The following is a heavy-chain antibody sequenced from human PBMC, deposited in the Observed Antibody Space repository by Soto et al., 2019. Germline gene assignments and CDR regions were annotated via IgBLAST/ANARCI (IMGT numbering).Heavy chain of an antibody. Sequence: QVHLVQSATEVKMPGASVKLSCKASGYTFTNYAIHWVRQAPGQRLEWMVWINAGNGHTKYSQKFQGRVTVTRDPSATTAYMELSSLRSEATAVYYCARGRWTQTTADYYLDYWGQGTLVTVSS. CDR3: ARGRWTQTTADYYLDY. D-gene: IGHD1-1*01. CDR2: INAGNGHT. CDR1: GYTFTNYA. J-gene: IGHJ4*02. V-gene: IGHV1-3*01.